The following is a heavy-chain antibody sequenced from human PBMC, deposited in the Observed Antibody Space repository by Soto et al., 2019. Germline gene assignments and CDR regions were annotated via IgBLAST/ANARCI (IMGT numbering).Heavy chain of an antibody. V-gene: IGHV4-34*01. CDR3: ARGATYYYGSGSYYKWPYYGMDV. CDR1: GGSFSGYY. CDR2: INHSGST. Sequence: SETLSLTCAVCGGSFSGYYWSWIRQPPGKXLEWIGEINHSGSTNYNPSHKSRVTISVDTSKNQFSLKLSSVTAADTAVYYCARGATYYYGSGSYYKWPYYGMDVWGQGTTVTVSS. D-gene: IGHD3-10*01. J-gene: IGHJ6*02.